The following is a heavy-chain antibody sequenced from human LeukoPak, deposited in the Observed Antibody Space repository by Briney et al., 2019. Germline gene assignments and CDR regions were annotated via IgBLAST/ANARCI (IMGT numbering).Heavy chain of an antibody. J-gene: IGHJ4*02. CDR2: MNPNSGNT. V-gene: IGHV1-8*01. D-gene: IGHD2-2*01. Sequence: ASVKVSCKASGYGFTNYNINWVRQATGQGFEWIGWMNPNSGNTGYDQKSQGRVTITRDTSISTAYMEVNSLRFEDTAVYYCARGRCVGSPNCYYFDSWGQGTLVTVSS. CDR3: ARGRCVGSPNCYYFDS. CDR1: GYGFTNYN.